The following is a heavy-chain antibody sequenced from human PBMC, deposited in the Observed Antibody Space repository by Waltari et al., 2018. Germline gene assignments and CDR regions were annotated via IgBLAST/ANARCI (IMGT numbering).Heavy chain of an antibody. J-gene: IGHJ4*02. CDR1: GYSISSGYY. CDR3: ARDLDYYGSGSYFPPDY. Sequence: QVQLQESGPGLVKPSETLSLTCAVSGYSISSGYYWGWIRQHPGKGLEWIGSIYHSGSTYYNPSLKSRVTISVDTSKNQFSLKLSSVTAADTAVYYCARDLDYYGSGSYFPPDYWGQGTLVTVSS. D-gene: IGHD3-10*01. V-gene: IGHV4-38-2*02. CDR2: IYHSGST.